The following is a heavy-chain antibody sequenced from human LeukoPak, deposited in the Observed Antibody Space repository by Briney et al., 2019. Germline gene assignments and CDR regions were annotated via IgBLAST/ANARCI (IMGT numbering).Heavy chain of an antibody. CDR3: ARDGYSGSYYYYMDV. Sequence: SETLSLTCTVSGGSISSYYWSWIRQPPGKGLEWIGYIYYSGSTNYNPSLKSRVTISVDTSKNQFSLKLSSVTAADTAVYYCARDGYSGSYYYYMDVWGKGTTVTVSS. CDR2: IYYSGST. J-gene: IGHJ6*03. CDR1: GGSISSYY. V-gene: IGHV4-59*01. D-gene: IGHD1-26*01.